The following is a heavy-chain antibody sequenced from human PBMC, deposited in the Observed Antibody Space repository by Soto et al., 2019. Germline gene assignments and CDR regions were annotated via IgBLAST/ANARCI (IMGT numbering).Heavy chain of an antibody. CDR3: ATSAEVYTLYFHD. Sequence: AAVMSSYKAFGCTVNHDCMDWGRQASGQGLEWMGIINPSGGSTSYAQKFQGRVTMTRDTSTSTVYMELSSLRSEDTAVYYCATSAEVYTLYFHDCRQ. J-gene: IGHJ1*01. CDR2: INPSGGST. CDR1: GCTVNHDC. D-gene: IGHD3-16*01. V-gene: IGHV1-46*02.